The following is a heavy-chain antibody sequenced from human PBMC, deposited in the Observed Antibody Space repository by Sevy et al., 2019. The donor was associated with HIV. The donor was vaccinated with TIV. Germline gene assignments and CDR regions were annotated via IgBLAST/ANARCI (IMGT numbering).Heavy chain of an antibody. J-gene: IGHJ6*02. CDR1: GYTFTGYY. CDR3: ARDSLTVTTPLYYYYGMDV. D-gene: IGHD4-17*01. V-gene: IGHV1-2*06. Sequence: ASVKVSCKASGYTFTGYYMHWVRQAPGQGLEWMGRINPNSGGTNYAQKFQGRVTMTRDTSISTAYMELSRLRSDDTAVYYCARDSLTVTTPLYYYYGMDVWGQGTTVTVSS. CDR2: INPNSGGT.